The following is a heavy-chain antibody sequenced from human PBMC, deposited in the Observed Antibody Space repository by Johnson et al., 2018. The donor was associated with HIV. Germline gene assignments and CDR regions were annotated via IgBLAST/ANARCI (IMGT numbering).Heavy chain of an antibody. J-gene: IGHJ3*02. D-gene: IGHD6-13*01. CDR2: ISSRDSTI. V-gene: IGHV3-11*04. Sequence: VQLVESGGGLVKPGGSLRLSCAASGFTLSDYYMSWVRQAPGKGLEWVSYISSRDSTIYYADSVKGRFTISRDNAKNSLYLQMNSLRAEDTAVYYCARDRGGVAAAKGDHDAFEIWGQGTMVTVSS. CDR1: GFTLSDYY. CDR3: ARDRGGVAAAKGDHDAFEI.